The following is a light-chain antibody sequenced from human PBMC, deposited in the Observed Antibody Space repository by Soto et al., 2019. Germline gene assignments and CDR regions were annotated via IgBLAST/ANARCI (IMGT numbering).Light chain of an antibody. J-gene: IGKJ1*01. V-gene: IGKV3-20*01. CDR3: QQYGSSGT. CDR1: QSVSNNY. Sequence: EIVLTQSPGTLSLSPGERAPLSCMASQSVSNNYLAWYQQKPGQAPRLLIYGASNRATGIPDRFSGSGSGTDFTLTISRLEPEDFAVYYCQQYGSSGTFGQGTKVEIK. CDR2: GAS.